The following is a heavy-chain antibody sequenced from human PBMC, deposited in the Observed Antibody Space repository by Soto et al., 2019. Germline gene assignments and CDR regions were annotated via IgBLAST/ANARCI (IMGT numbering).Heavy chain of an antibody. V-gene: IGHV3-30-3*01. CDR1: GFTFDNFA. D-gene: IGHD5-18*01. Sequence: ESGGGVVQPGRSLRLSCTPSGFTFDNFAMHWVRQAPGKGLEWVAVVSHDGAIKHYAESVRGRLTISRDNSRDTLSLQMNSLSPEDTAVYYCVRGRTVMARYYFDYWGQATLVTVSS. CDR2: VSHDGAIK. J-gene: IGHJ4*02. CDR3: VRGRTVMARYYFDY.